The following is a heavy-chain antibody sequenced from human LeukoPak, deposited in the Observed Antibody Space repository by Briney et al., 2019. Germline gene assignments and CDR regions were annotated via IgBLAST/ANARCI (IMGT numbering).Heavy chain of an antibody. V-gene: IGHV3-23*01. CDR3: AKMPVSYSSGWSTFDY. CDR2: ISASGDST. Sequence: PGGSLRLSCAASGFTFSSYSMNWVRQAPGKGLEWVSGISASGDSTYYADSVKGRFTISRDNSKSTLYLQMNSLRAEDTAVYYCAKMPVSYSSGWSTFDYWGQGNLVTVSS. D-gene: IGHD6-19*01. J-gene: IGHJ4*02. CDR1: GFTFSSYS.